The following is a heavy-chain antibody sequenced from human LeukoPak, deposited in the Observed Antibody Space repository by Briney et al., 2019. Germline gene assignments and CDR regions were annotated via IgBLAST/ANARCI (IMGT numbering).Heavy chain of an antibody. Sequence: PGESLKISCKGSGCSFTSYWIGWVRQMPGKGLEWMGIIYPGDSDTRYSPSFQGQVTISADKSISTAYLQWSSLKASDTAMYYCATQNRVVTAIGSLYYYYMDVWGKGTTVTVSS. CDR3: ATQNRVVTAIGSLYYYYMDV. D-gene: IGHD2-21*02. CDR2: IYPGDSDT. V-gene: IGHV5-51*01. CDR1: GCSFTSYW. J-gene: IGHJ6*03.